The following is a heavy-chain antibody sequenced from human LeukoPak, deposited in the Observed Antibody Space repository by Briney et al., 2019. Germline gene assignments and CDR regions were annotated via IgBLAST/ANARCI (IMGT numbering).Heavy chain of an antibody. CDR2: ISAYNGNT. CDR3: ARASPKYRSTDY. D-gene: IGHD6-19*01. CDR1: GYTFTSYS. J-gene: IGHJ4*02. Sequence: ASVKVSCKASGYTFTSYSISWVRQAPGQGLEWMGWISAYNGNTNYAQKLQGRVTMTTDTSTSTAYMELRSLRSDDTAVYYCARASPKYRSTDYWGQGTLVTVSS. V-gene: IGHV1-18*01.